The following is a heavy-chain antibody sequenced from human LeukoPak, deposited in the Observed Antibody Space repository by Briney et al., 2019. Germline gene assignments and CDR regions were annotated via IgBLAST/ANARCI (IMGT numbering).Heavy chain of an antibody. V-gene: IGHV3-20*04. CDR3: ARDRLVSIAVAGDYYYYYYMDV. Sequence: GRSLRLSCAASGFTFDDYGMSWVRQAPGKGLEWVSGINWNGGSTGYADSVRGRFTISRDNAKNSLYLQMNSLRAEDTALYYCARDRLVSIAVAGDYYYYYYMDVWGKGTTVTVSS. CDR2: INWNGGST. J-gene: IGHJ6*03. D-gene: IGHD6-19*01. CDR1: GFTFDDYG.